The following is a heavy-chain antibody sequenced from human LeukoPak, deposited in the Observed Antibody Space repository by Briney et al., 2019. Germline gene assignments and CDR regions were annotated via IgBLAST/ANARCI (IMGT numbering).Heavy chain of an antibody. Sequence: PGGSLRLSCAPSGFTFSSYSMNCVRHAPGKGLEWVSSISSSSSYIYYADSVKGRFTISRDNAKNSLCLQMNSLRAEDTAVYYCASWIAVAGKGDYWGQGTLVTVSS. V-gene: IGHV3-21*01. D-gene: IGHD6-19*01. CDR2: ISSSSSYI. CDR1: GFTFSSYS. J-gene: IGHJ4*02. CDR3: ASWIAVAGKGDY.